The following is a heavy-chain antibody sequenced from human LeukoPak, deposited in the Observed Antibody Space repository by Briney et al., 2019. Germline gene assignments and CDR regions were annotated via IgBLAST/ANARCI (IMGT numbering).Heavy chain of an antibody. V-gene: IGHV3-21*01. Sequence: GGSLRPSCAASGFTFSSYSMNWVRQAPGKGLEWVSSISSSSSYIYYADSVKGRFTISRDNAKNSLYLQMNSLKAEDTAVYYCASWVAAAGTNYWGQGTLVTVSS. J-gene: IGHJ4*02. CDR1: GFTFSSYS. D-gene: IGHD6-13*01. CDR2: ISSSSSYI. CDR3: ASWVAAAGTNY.